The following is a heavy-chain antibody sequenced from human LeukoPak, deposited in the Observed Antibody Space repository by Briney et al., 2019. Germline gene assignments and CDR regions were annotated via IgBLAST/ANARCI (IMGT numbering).Heavy chain of an antibody. CDR2: ISGSGGST. CDR1: GFTFTSYG. Sequence: GGSLRLSCAASGFTFTSYGMNWVRQAPGKGLEWVSAISGSGGSTYYADSVKGRFTISRDNSKNTLYLQMNSLRAEDTAVYYCAKDLVGPAPSDPWGQGTLVTVSS. J-gene: IGHJ5*02. V-gene: IGHV3-23*01. CDR3: AKDLVGPAPSDP.